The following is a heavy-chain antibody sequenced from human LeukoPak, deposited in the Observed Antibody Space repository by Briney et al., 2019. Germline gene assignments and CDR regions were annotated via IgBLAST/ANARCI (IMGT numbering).Heavy chain of an antibody. CDR3: TTSPSYGNGDY. Sequence: RIKSKTDGGTTDYAAPVKGRFTISRDDSKNTLYLQMNSLKTEDTAVYYCTTSPSYGNGDYWGQGTLVTVSS. D-gene: IGHD5-18*01. J-gene: IGHJ4*02. CDR2: IKSKTDGGTT. V-gene: IGHV3-15*01.